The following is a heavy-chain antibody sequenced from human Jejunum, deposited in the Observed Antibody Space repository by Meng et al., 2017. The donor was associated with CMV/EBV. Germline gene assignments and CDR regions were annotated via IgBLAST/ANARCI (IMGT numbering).Heavy chain of an antibody. Sequence: CQTSGGTLSNYAISWVRQGPGQGLEWMGGISPIFHRPNYAQKFQGRVTITTDESTSTAYMELSSLRFEDTAMYYCAGSSSAIETRFDYWGQGTLVTVSS. J-gene: IGHJ4*02. V-gene: IGHV1-69*05. CDR2: ISPIFHRP. CDR3: AGSSSAIETRFDY. D-gene: IGHD6-13*01. CDR1: GGTLSNYA.